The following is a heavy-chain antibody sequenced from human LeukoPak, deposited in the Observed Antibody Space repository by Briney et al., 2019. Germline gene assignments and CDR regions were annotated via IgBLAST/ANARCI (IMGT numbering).Heavy chain of an antibody. J-gene: IGHJ4*02. Sequence: GASVKVSCKASGYTFTGYYMHWVRQAPGQGLEWMGRINPNSGGTNYAQKFQGRVTMTRDTSISTAYMELSRLRSDDTAVYYCARGEETGYYYDRPLDYRGQGTLVTVSS. D-gene: IGHD3-22*01. CDR3: ARGEETGYYYDRPLDY. V-gene: IGHV1-2*06. CDR1: GYTFTGYY. CDR2: INPNSGGT.